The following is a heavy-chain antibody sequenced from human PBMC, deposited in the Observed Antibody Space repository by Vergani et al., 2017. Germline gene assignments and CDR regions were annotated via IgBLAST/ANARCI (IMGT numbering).Heavy chain of an antibody. CDR2: INPNSGGT. CDR1: GYTFTGYY. J-gene: IGHJ4*02. V-gene: IGHV1-2*02. D-gene: IGHD3-22*01. Sequence: QVQLVQSGAEVKKPGASVKVSCKASGYTFTGYYMHWVRQAPGQGLEWMGWINPNSGGTNYAQKFQGRVTMTRDTSISTAYMELSRLRSDDTAVYYCAREDHHSSGYYYHFDYWGQGTLVTVSS. CDR3: AREDHHSSGYYYHFDY.